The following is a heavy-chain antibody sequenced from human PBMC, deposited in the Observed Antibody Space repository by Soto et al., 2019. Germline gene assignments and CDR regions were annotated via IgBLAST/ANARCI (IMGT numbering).Heavy chain of an antibody. CDR2: IIPIFGTA. CDR1: GGTFSSYA. Sequence: QVQLVQSGAEVKKPGSSVKVSCKASGGTFSSYAISWVRQAPGQGLEWMGWIIPIFGTANYAQKFQGRVTITADESTSTAYMELSSLRSEDTAVYYCARVVRGSSGYDYFRATYYYYYCMDVWGQGTTGTVSS. V-gene: IGHV1-69*01. J-gene: IGHJ6*02. D-gene: IGHD5-12*01. CDR3: ARVVRGSSGYDYFRATYYYYYCMDV.